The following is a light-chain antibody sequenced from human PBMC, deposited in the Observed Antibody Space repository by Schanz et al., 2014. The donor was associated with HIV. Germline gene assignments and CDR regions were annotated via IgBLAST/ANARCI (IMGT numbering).Light chain of an antibody. V-gene: IGKV3-20*01. CDR1: QSISNN. Sequence: EIVMTQSPATLYVSPGEGATLSCRASQSISNNLAWYQHKPGQAPRLLIFDASTRATGIPDRFSGSGSGTDFTLTINTLEREDFAVYYCLKYGDPPYPFGQGTRLEIK. CDR2: DAS. J-gene: IGKJ2*01. CDR3: LKYGDPPYP.